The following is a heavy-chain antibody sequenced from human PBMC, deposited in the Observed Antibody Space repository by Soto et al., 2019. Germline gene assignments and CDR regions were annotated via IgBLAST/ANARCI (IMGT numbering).Heavy chain of an antibody. V-gene: IGHV3-53*01. CDR1: GFTVSSNY. J-gene: IGHJ4*02. D-gene: IGHD1-26*01. CDR2: IYSGGST. Sequence: GGSLRLSCAASGFTVSSNYMSWVRQAPGKGLEWVSVIYSGGSTYYADSVKGRFTISRDNSKNTLYLQMNSLRAEDTAVYYCAREGDDRDFDYWGQGTLVTVSS. CDR3: AREGDDRDFDY.